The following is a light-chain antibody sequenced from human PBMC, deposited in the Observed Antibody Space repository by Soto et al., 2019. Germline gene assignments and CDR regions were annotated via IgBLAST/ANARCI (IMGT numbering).Light chain of an antibody. Sequence: EIVLTQSPAILSLSPGERATLSCRASQSVSSYLAWYQQKPGQAPRLLIYDASNRATGIPARFSGSGSGTDFTLTISSLEPEDFAIYYCQQRSNWLTFGGGTKVKIK. CDR2: DAS. V-gene: IGKV3-11*01. J-gene: IGKJ4*01. CDR1: QSVSSY. CDR3: QQRSNWLT.